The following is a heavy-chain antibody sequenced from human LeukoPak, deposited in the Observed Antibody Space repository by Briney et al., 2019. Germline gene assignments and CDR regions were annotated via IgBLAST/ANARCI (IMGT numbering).Heavy chain of an antibody. D-gene: IGHD3-9*01. CDR2: ISWNSGSI. CDR1: GVTFDDYA. V-gene: IGHV3-9*01. Sequence: GRSLRLSCAAAGVTFDDYAMHWVRQAPGEGLEWWSGISWNSGSIGYADSLKGRFTISRDNAKNSLYLQMNSLRAEDTALYHCAKDRYYDILTGPGYGMDVWGQGTTVTVSS. J-gene: IGHJ6*02. CDR3: AKDRYYDILTGPGYGMDV.